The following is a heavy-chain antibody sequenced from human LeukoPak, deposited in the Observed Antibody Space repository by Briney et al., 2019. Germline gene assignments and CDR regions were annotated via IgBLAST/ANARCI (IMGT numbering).Heavy chain of an antibody. J-gene: IGHJ6*03. D-gene: IGHD3-10*01. CDR2: ISWDGGST. CDR3: AKDPMVRGYYYYYMDV. V-gene: IGHV3-43D*03. CDR1: GLTFDDYA. Sequence: GGSLRLSCAASGLTFDDYAMHWVRQAPGKGLEWVSLISWDGGSTYYADSVEGRFTISRDNSKNSLYLQMNSLRAEDTALYYCAKDPMVRGYYYYYMDVWGKGTTVTVSS.